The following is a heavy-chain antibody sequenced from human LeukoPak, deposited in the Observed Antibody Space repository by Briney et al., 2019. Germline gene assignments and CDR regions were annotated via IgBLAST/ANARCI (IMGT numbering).Heavy chain of an antibody. CDR2: INHSGST. CDR3: ARVSLMITFGGVIVRTPQYGMDV. D-gene: IGHD3-16*02. CDR1: GGSFSGYY. V-gene: IGHV4-34*01. J-gene: IGHJ6*02. Sequence: SETLSLTCAVYGGSFSGYYWSWIRQPPGKGLEWIGEINHSGSTNYNPSLKSRVTISVDTSKNQFSLKLSSVAAADTAVYYCARVSLMITFGGVIVRTPQYGMDVWGQGTTVTVSS.